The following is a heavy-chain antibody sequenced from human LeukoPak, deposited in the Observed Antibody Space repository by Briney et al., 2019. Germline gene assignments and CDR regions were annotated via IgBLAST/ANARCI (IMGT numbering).Heavy chain of an antibody. CDR1: GYTFTSYY. V-gene: IGHV1-46*01. CDR2: INPSGGST. J-gene: IGHJ4*02. D-gene: IGHD3-22*01. CDR3: ARFYDSSGYYSQTYDY. Sequence: PWASVKVSCKASGYTFTSYYMHWVRQAPGQGLEWMGIINPSGGSTSYAQKFQGRVTMTRDTSTSTVYMELSSLRSEDTAVYYCARFYDSSGYYSQTYDYWGQGTLVTVSS.